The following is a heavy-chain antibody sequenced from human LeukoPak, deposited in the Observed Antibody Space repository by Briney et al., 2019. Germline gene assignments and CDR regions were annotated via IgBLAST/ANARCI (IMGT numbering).Heavy chain of an antibody. Sequence: GGSLRLSCAASGFTFSDYDMSWIRQAPGKGLEWLSYISSSGSSIYYADSVKGRFTISRDNAKNSLYLQMNSLRAEDTAVYYCARDGPSDSYNPLYGMDVWGQGTTVTVSS. CDR2: ISSSGSSI. CDR3: ARDGPSDSYNPLYGMDV. D-gene: IGHD5-24*01. V-gene: IGHV3-11*04. J-gene: IGHJ6*02. CDR1: GFTFSDYD.